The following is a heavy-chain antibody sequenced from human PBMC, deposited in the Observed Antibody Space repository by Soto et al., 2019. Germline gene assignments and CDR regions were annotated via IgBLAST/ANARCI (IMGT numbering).Heavy chain of an antibody. J-gene: IGHJ6*02. CDR1: GYCFSGYG. V-gene: IGHV1-2*02. Sequence: XSVKVSYTAAGYCFSGYGLHWVRQAPGQGLQWMGWINPKSGATDYAQKFQGRVTMTREMSTNTAYMELRSLRSDDTAVYYCATVYCSSTSCYGDYYYYGMDVWGQGTTVTVSS. D-gene: IGHD2-2*01. CDR3: ATVYCSSTSCYGDYYYYGMDV. CDR2: INPKSGAT.